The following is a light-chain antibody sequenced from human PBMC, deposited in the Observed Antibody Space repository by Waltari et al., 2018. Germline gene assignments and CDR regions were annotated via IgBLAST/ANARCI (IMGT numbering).Light chain of an antibody. Sequence: EIVLTHSPGTLSLSPGEIATLSGRASQSGSSSYLAWYQQKPCQAPRRLIYGASSRATGIPDRVSGSGSGTDFTLTISRLEPEDFAVYYCQQYGSSSWTFGQGTKVEIK. V-gene: IGKV3-20*01. CDR3: QQYGSSSWT. J-gene: IGKJ1*01. CDR2: GAS. CDR1: QSGSSSY.